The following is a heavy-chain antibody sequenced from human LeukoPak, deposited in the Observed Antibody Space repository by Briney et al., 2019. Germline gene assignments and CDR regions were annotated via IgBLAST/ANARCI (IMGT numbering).Heavy chain of an antibody. CDR1: GFTFSSYS. Sequence: PGGSLRLSCAASGFTFSSYSMNWVRQAPGKGLEWVSYISSSSSTIYYADSVKGRFTISRDNAKNSLYLQMNSLRGEDTAVYYCARDQGYDYTTYYYYGMDVWGQGTTVTVSS. CDR2: ISSSSSTI. CDR3: ARDQGYDYTTYYYYGMDV. V-gene: IGHV3-48*01. J-gene: IGHJ6*02. D-gene: IGHD5-12*01.